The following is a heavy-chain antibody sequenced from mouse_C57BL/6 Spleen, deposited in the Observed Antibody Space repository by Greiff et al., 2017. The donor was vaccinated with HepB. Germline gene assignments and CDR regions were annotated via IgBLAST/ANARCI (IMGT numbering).Heavy chain of an antibody. CDR3: ARSGGLPLYYYAMDY. CDR1: GYTFTSYW. D-gene: IGHD2-4*01. J-gene: IGHJ4*01. V-gene: IGHV1-59*01. Sequence: QVQLKQPGAELVRPGTSVKLSCKASGYTFTSYWMHWVKQRPGQGLEWIGVIDPSDSYTNYNQKFKGKATLTVDTSSSTAYMQLSSLTSEDSAVYYCARSGGLPLYYYAMDYWGQGTSVTVSS. CDR2: IDPSDSYT.